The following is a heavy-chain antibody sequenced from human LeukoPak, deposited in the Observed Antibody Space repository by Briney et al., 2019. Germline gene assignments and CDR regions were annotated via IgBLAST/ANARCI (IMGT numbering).Heavy chain of an antibody. V-gene: IGHV4-34*01. CDR1: GGSFSGYY. CDR2: INHSGST. CDR3: ASAETMVRGVSGY. J-gene: IGHJ4*02. Sequence: SETLSLTCAVYGGSFSGYYWSWIRQPPGKGLEWIGEINHSGSTNYNPSLKSRVTISVDTSKNQFSLKLGSVTAADTAVYYCASAETMVRGVSGYWGQGTLVTVSS. D-gene: IGHD3-10*01.